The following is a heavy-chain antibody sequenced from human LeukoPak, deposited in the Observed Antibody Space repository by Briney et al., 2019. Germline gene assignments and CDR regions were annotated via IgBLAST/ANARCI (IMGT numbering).Heavy chain of an antibody. CDR1: GGSFSGYY. V-gene: IGHV4-34*01. D-gene: IGHD3-22*01. CDR2: INHSGST. J-gene: IGHJ4*02. Sequence: PSETLSLTCAVYGGSFSGYYWSWIRQPPGKGLEWIGGINHSGSTNYNPSLKSRVTISVDTSKNQFSLKLSSVTAADTAVYYCARESKSYDGSGFYHDYWGQGTLVAVSS. CDR3: ARESKSYDGSGFYHDY.